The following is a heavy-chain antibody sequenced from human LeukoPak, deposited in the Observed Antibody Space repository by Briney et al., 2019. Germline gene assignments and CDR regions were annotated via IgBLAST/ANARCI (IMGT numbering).Heavy chain of an antibody. V-gene: IGHV4-34*01. CDR3: ARAILTPSGFVWHFDL. Sequence: PSETLSLACAVYGGSFSGYYWSWIRQPPGKGLEWIGEINHSGSTYYNPSLKSRVTISVDTSKNQFSLKLISVTAADTAVYHCARAILTPSGFVWHFDLWGRGTLVTVSS. CDR2: INHSGST. CDR1: GGSFSGYY. D-gene: IGHD3-3*01. J-gene: IGHJ2*01.